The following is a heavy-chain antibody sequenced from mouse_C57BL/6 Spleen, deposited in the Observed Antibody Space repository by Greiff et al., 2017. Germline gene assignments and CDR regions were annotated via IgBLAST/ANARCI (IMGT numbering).Heavy chain of an antibody. J-gene: IGHJ2*01. Sequence: DVQLVESGGGLVQPGGSLKLSCAASGFTFSSYTMSWVRQTPEKRLEWVATISGGGGNTYYPDSVKGRFTISRDNAKNTLYLQMSDLRSEDTALYYCARNYYGSLYYFDYWGQGTTLTVSS. CDR2: ISGGGGNT. V-gene: IGHV5-9*01. D-gene: IGHD1-1*01. CDR1: GFTFSSYT. CDR3: ARNYYGSLYYFDY.